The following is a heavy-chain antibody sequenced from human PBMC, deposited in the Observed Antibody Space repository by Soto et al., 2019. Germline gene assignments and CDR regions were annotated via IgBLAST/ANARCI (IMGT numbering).Heavy chain of an antibody. J-gene: IGHJ4*02. V-gene: IGHV4-59*01. CDR3: ARSVNRGYSYGYGH. CDR1: GGAITNYY. Sequence: QVQLQESGPGLVRPSETLSLTCSVSGGAITNYYWNWIRQTPGKGLEWIGYIYHTGSTSKNPSLTSRVTLSVDTSKNQLTRILTSVTAADTAIYYCARSVNRGYSYGYGHWGQGTLVTVSA. CDR2: IYHTGST. D-gene: IGHD5-18*01.